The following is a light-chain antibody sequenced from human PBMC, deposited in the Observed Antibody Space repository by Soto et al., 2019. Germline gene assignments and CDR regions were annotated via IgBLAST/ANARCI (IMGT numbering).Light chain of an antibody. CDR3: CSYAGSYTL. CDR2: DVS. Sequence: QSVLTQPRSVSGSPGQSVTISCTGTSSDVGGYNSVSWYQQYPGKVPKLIIYDVSQRPSGVPDRFSASKSDNTASLTISGLQAEDEADYYCCSYAGSYTLFGGGTKLTVL. J-gene: IGLJ2*01. CDR1: SSDVGGYNS. V-gene: IGLV2-11*01.